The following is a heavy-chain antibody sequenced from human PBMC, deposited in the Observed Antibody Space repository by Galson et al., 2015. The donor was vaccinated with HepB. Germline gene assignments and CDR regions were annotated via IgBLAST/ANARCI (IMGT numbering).Heavy chain of an antibody. Sequence: SLRLSCAASGFTFSSYGMNWVRQAPGKGLEWVASISGSGYSTYRADSVTGRFTISRDNSKNTVYLQMNSLRAEDTALYYCAKSLEGRSEKDAFDFWVQGTMVTVSS. CDR1: GFTFSSYG. CDR2: ISGSGYST. V-gene: IGHV3-23*01. D-gene: IGHD5-24*01. CDR3: AKSLEGRSEKDAFDF. J-gene: IGHJ3*01.